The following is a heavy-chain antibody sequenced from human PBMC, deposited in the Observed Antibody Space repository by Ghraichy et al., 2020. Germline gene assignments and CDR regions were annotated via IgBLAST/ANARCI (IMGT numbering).Heavy chain of an antibody. D-gene: IGHD5-18*01. CDR2: INHSGST. CDR1: GGSFSGYY. V-gene: IGHV4-34*01. J-gene: IGHJ4*02. Sequence: SQTLSLTCAVYGGSFSGYYWSWIRQPPGKGLEWIGEINHSGSTNYNPSLKSRVTISVDTSKNQFSLKLSSVTAADTAVYYCARGKSEWIQLWWGKVIDYWGQGTLVTVSS. CDR3: ARGKSEWIQLWWGKVIDY.